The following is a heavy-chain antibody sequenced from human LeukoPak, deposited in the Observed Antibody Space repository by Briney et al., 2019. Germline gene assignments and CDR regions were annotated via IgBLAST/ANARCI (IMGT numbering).Heavy chain of an antibody. V-gene: IGHV1-24*01. Sequence: ASVKVSCKVSGYTLTELSMHWVRQAPGKGLEWMGGFDPEDGETICAQKFQGRVTMTEDTSTDTAYMELSSLRSEDTAVYYCATAPTLYCSSTSCSDYWGQGTLVTVSS. CDR1: GYTLTELS. CDR3: ATAPTLYCSSTSCSDY. J-gene: IGHJ4*02. CDR2: FDPEDGET. D-gene: IGHD2-2*01.